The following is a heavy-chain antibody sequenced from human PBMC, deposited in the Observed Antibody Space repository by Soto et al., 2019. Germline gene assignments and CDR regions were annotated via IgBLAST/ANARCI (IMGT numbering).Heavy chain of an antibody. CDR2: IYYSGST. CDR3: AKKYHYGSGTYYYYFDS. CDR1: GGSFSGYY. J-gene: IGHJ4*02. V-gene: IGHV4-34*01. Sequence: SETLSLTCAVYGGSFSGYYWGWIRQPPGKGLEWIGSIYYSGSTYYNPSLKSRVTISVDTSKNQFSLKLRSVTAADTAVYYCAKKYHYGSGTYYYYFDSWGQGTLVTVSS. D-gene: IGHD3-10*01.